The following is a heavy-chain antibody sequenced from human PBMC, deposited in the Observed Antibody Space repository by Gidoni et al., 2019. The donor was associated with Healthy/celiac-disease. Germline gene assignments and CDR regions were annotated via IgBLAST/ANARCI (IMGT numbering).Heavy chain of an antibody. Sequence: EVQLVESGGGLVKPGGSLRLSCAASGFTFSSYSMNWVRQAPGKGLEWVSSISSSSSYIYYADSVKGRFTISRDNAKNSLYLQMNSLRAEDTAVYYCARGADILTGYYHGLDYWGQGTLVTVSS. CDR2: ISSSSSYI. CDR3: ARGADILTGYYHGLDY. J-gene: IGHJ4*02. V-gene: IGHV3-21*01. D-gene: IGHD3-9*01. CDR1: GFTFSSYS.